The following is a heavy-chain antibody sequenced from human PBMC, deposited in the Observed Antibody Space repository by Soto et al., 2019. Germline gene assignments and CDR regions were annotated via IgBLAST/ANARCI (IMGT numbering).Heavy chain of an antibody. CDR1: GFTFSSYS. CDR3: ARVPYGVELIYYYYGMNF. J-gene: IGHJ6*02. D-gene: IGHD1-7*01. CDR2: ISSSSSYI. V-gene: IGHV3-21*01. Sequence: GGSLRRSCAASGFTFSSYSMNWGRQAPGKGLAWVSSISSSSSYIYYAYSGKGRFTISRDKAKNSLYLQMNSLRAEDTAVYYCARVPYGVELIYYYYGMNFWCQGTTAT.